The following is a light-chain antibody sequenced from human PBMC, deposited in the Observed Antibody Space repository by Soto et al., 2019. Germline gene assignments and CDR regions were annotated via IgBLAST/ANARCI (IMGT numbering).Light chain of an antibody. J-gene: IGLJ2*01. Sequence: QSALTQPASVSGSPGQSITISCTATTSDVAIYNLVSWYQQHPGKAPKLMIYEATKRPSGVSNRFFGSKSGNTTSLTISGLQIEDEGDYYCSSYAVSNTVIFGGGTKLTVL. V-gene: IGLV2-23*01. CDR3: SSYAVSNTVI. CDR1: TSDVAIYNL. CDR2: EAT.